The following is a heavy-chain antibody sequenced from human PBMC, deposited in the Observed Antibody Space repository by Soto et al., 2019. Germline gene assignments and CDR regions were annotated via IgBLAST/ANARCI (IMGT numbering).Heavy chain of an antibody. CDR1: GFNFSTYG. Sequence: GGSLRLSCAASGFNFSTYGMHWVRQAPGKGLEWVTVISYHGSDKYYADSVKDRFTVSRDNSKNTLYMQMNSLRGEDTAVYYCARGPVGYELDYWGQGTLVTVSS. J-gene: IGHJ4*02. V-gene: IGHV3-30*03. CDR3: ARGPVGYELDY. D-gene: IGHD2-8*01. CDR2: ISYHGSDK.